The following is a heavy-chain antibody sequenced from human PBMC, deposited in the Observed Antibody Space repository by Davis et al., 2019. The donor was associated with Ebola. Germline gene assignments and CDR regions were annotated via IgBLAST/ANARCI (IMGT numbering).Heavy chain of an antibody. CDR3: ARRGGQAAVYYYYGMDV. CDR1: GYSFTSYW. J-gene: IGHJ6*02. CDR2: IYSGDSDT. V-gene: IGHV5-51*01. D-gene: IGHD6-13*01. Sequence: GESLKISCKGSGYSFTSYWIGWVRQMPGKGLEWMGIIYSGDSDTRYSPSFQGQVTISAGKSISTAYLQWSSLKASDTAMYYCARRGGQAAVYYYYGMDVWGQGTTVTVSS.